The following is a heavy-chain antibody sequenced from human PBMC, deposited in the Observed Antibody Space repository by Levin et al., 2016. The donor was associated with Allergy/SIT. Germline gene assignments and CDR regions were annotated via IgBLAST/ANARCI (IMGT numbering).Heavy chain of an antibody. V-gene: IGHV3-21*01. CDR3: ARAGLGLIAAADYFDY. CDR1: GFTFSSYS. Sequence: GESLKISCAASGFTFSSYSMNWVRQAPGKGLEWVSSISSSSSYIYYADSVKGRFTISRDNAKNSLYLQMNSLRAEDTAVYYCARAGLGLIAAADYFDYWGQGTLVTVSS. D-gene: IGHD6-13*01. J-gene: IGHJ4*02. CDR2: ISSSSSYI.